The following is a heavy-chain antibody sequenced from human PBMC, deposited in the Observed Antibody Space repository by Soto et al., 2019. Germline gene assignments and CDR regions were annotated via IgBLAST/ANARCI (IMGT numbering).Heavy chain of an antibody. CDR2: LSYSGRT. Sequence: LSLTCTVSGGSLGSSSYYWGWIRQPPGKGLEWIGSLSYSGRTYYNPSLKSRVTISVDTSKKQFSLKLSSVTAADTAVYYCARHLTTMTTTDYWGQGTLVTVSS. V-gene: IGHV4-39*01. J-gene: IGHJ4*02. CDR1: GGSLGSSSYY. D-gene: IGHD4-17*01. CDR3: ARHLTTMTTTDY.